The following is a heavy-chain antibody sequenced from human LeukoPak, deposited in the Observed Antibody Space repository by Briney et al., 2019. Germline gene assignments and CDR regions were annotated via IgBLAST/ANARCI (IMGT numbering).Heavy chain of an antibody. V-gene: IGHV1-24*01. D-gene: IGHD3-9*01. CDR2: FDPEDGET. CDR1: GYTLTELS. Sequence: SVKVSCKVSGYTLTELSMHWVRQAPGKGLEWMGGFDPEDGETIYAQKFQGRVTMTKDTSTDTAYMELSSLRSEDTAVYYCATVRYSYYDILTGYPHPFDYWGQGTLVTVSS. CDR3: ATVRYSYYDILTGYPHPFDY. J-gene: IGHJ4*02.